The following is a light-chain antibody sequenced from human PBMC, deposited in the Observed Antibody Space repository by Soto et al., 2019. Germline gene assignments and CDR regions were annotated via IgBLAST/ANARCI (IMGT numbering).Light chain of an antibody. CDR1: SSDIGNNNR. V-gene: IGLV2-18*02. CDR2: DVS. J-gene: IGLJ2*01. Sequence: QSALTQPPSVSGSPGQSVTISCTGTSSDIGNNNRVSWYQQSPGTAPKLMIYDVSNRPSGVPDRFSGSKSGSTASLTISGLQAEDEADYYCSSYTSSTTLVFGGGTKLTLL. CDR3: SSYTSSTTLV.